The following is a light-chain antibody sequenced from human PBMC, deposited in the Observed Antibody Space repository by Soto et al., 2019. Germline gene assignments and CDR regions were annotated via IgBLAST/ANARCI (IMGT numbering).Light chain of an antibody. CDR1: QSISSW. V-gene: IGKV1-5*03. CDR2: KAS. CDR3: QQYNRYPFT. Sequence: DIQMTQSPSTLSASVGDRVTITCRASQSISSWLAWYQQKPGKAPKLLIYKASSLESGVPSRFSGSGSGTEFTLTISSLQTDDFATYYCQQYNRYPFTFGPGTKVDIK. J-gene: IGKJ3*01.